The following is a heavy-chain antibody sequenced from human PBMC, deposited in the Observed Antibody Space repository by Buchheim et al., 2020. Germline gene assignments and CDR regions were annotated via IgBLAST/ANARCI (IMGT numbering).Heavy chain of an antibody. CDR3: ARDNINDPHCGGDCYPDY. CDR1: GFTFSSYS. D-gene: IGHD2-21*01. V-gene: IGHV3-21*01. J-gene: IGHJ4*02. Sequence: EVQLVESGGGLVKPGGSLRLSCAASGFTFSSYSMNWVRQAPGKGLEWVSSISSSSSYIYYADSVKGRFAISRDNAKNSLYLQMNSLRAEDTAVYYCARDNINDPHCGGDCYPDYWGQ. CDR2: ISSSSSYI.